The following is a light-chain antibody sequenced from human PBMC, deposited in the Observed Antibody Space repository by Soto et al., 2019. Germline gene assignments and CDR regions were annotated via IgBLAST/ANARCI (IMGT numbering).Light chain of an antibody. CDR2: EDS. CDR1: SSDVGGYNY. V-gene: IGLV2-14*01. Sequence: QSALTQPASVSGSPGQSITISCTGTSSDVGGYNYVSWYQQHPGKAPKLMIYEDSNRPSGVSNRFSGSKSGNTASLTISGRQADDEADYYCSSYTSSSTLGGVFGGGTKLTVL. CDR3: SSYTSSSTLGGV. J-gene: IGLJ2*01.